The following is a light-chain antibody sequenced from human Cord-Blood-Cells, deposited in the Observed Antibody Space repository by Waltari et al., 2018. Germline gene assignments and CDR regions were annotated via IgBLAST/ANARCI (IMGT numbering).Light chain of an antibody. Sequence: DIKMTQSPSSLSASVGDRVTITCRESQSISTYLIWYQQKPGKAPKPLIYSASSLQSGVPARFSGSGSGTDFTLTSSSLQPEDFAIYYCQQSYSTPLTFGQGTKLEIK. J-gene: IGKJ2*01. V-gene: IGKV1-39*01. CDR3: QQSYSTPLT. CDR2: SAS. CDR1: QSISTY.